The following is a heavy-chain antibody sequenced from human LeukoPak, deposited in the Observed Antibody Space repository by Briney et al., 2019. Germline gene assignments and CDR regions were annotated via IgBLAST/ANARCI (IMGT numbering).Heavy chain of an antibody. V-gene: IGHV3-21*06. J-gene: IGHJ4*02. CDR2: ISSGSDYI. CDR3: ARDLSIGIPGGFDF. D-gene: IGHD2-21*01. Sequence: GGSLRLSCVASGFTYRRYSMNWVRQAPGKGLEWVSTISSGSDYIYHADSVRGRFTISRDNARNSLYLQMNSLRAEDTAVYYCARDLSIGIPGGFDFWGQGILVTVSS. CDR1: GFTYRRYS.